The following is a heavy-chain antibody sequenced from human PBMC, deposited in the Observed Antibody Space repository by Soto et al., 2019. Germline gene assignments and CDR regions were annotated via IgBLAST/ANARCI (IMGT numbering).Heavy chain of an antibody. CDR2: ISDSGGST. J-gene: IGHJ6*02. CDR3: AKDRLVLTYFHYGMDV. D-gene: IGHD2-21*02. V-gene: IGHV3-23*01. Sequence: EVQLLESGGGLVQPGGSLRLCCVASGYTFSNYAMSWVRQAPGKGLEWVSGISDSGGSTYHADSVKGRFTISRDNSKNTLYLQMNSLRAEDTAVYYCAKDRLVLTYFHYGMDVWAQGTTVTVSS. CDR1: GYTFSNYA.